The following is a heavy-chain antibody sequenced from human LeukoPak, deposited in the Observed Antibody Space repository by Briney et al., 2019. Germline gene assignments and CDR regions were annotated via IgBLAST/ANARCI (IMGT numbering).Heavy chain of an antibody. D-gene: IGHD2-15*01. CDR1: GFTFSSYW. V-gene: IGHV3-7*01. CDR2: IKQDGSEK. Sequence: GGSLRLSCAASGFTFSSYWMSWVRQAPGKGLEWVANIKQDGSEKYYVDSVKGRFTISRDNAKNSLYLQMNSLRAEDTAVYYCASWLCSGGSCPRVGGVWGKGTTVTVSS. J-gene: IGHJ6*04. CDR3: ASWLCSGGSCPRVGGV.